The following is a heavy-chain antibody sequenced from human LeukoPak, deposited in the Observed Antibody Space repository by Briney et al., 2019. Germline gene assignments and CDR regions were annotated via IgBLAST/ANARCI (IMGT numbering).Heavy chain of an antibody. CDR2: IYWDDDK. V-gene: IGHV2-5*02. CDR3: AHGRDGYHHNYFDY. D-gene: IGHD5-24*01. J-gene: IGHJ4*02. CDR1: GVSLSTRGGG. Sequence: SGPTLVKPTQTLTLTGTFSGVSLSTRGGGVCWIRRPPGKALEWLALIYWDDDKPYSPSPTSKLTIPKDTSKNHVVLTMTHMEPVDTATYYCAHGRDGYHHNYFDYWGQGTLVTVSS.